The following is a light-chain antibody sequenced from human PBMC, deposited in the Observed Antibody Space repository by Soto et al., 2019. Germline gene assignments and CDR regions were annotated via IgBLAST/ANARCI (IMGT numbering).Light chain of an antibody. CDR1: SGQSSYA. V-gene: IGLV4-69*01. CDR2: LKSDGSH. Sequence: QPVLTQSPSASASLGASVKLTCTLSSGQSSYAIAWYQQQPGKGPRFLMKLKSDGSHPKGDGIPDRFSGSSSGAERHLTISGLQSDDEGDYYCQAWGTSAVFGGGTQLSVL. CDR3: QAWGTSAV. J-gene: IGLJ7*01.